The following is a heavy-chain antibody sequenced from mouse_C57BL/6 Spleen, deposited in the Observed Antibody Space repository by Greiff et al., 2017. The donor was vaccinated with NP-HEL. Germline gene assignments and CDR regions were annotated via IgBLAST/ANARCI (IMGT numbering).Heavy chain of an antibody. CDR1: GYTFTSYW. Sequence: VQLQQPGAELVMPGASVKLSCKASGYTFTSYWMHWVKQRPGQGLEWIGEIDPSDSYTNYNQKFKGKSTLTVDKSSSTAYMQLSSLTSEDSAVYYCARWEYYGSTFDYWGQGTTLTVSS. D-gene: IGHD1-1*01. V-gene: IGHV1-69*01. CDR2: IDPSDSYT. CDR3: ARWEYYGSTFDY. J-gene: IGHJ2*01.